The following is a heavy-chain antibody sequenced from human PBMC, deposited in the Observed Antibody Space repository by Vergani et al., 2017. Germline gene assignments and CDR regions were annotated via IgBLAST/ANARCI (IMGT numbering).Heavy chain of an antibody. Sequence: QLQLQESGPGLVKPSETLSLTCTVSGGSISSSSYYWGWIRQPPGKGLEWIGRIYYSGSTYYNPSLKSRVTISVDTSKNQFSLKLSSVTAADTAVYYCASPGVPAAMRGDDYWGQGTLVTVSS. CDR3: ASPGVPAAMRGDDY. J-gene: IGHJ4*02. V-gene: IGHV4-39*07. CDR2: IYYSGST. CDR1: GGSISSSSYY. D-gene: IGHD2-2*01.